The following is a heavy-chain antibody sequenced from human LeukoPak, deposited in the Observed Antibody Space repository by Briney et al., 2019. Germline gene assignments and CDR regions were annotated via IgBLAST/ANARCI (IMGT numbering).Heavy chain of an antibody. V-gene: IGHV1-24*01. CDR3: ATLGESNAFDI. Sequence: ASVKVSCKVSGYTLTELSMHWVRQAPGKGLEWMGGFDPEDGETIYAQKFQGRVTTTEDTSTVTAYMELSSLRSEDTAVYYCATLGESNAFDIWGQGTMVTVSS. CDR2: FDPEDGET. CDR1: GYTLTELS. D-gene: IGHD3-16*01. J-gene: IGHJ3*02.